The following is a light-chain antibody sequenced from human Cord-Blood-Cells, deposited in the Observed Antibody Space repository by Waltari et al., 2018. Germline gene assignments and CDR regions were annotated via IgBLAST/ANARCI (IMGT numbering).Light chain of an antibody. CDR3: QQYYSTPLT. CDR1: QSVLYNSNNKNY. CDR2: WAS. V-gene: IGKV4-1*01. Sequence: DIVMTQSPDSLAVSLGERATINCKSSQSVLYNSNNKNYLAWYQQKPGQPPKLLIYWASTRESGVPDRCSGSVSVTDFTLTSSSLQAEDVAVYYCQQYYSTPLTFGGGTKVEIK. J-gene: IGKJ4*01.